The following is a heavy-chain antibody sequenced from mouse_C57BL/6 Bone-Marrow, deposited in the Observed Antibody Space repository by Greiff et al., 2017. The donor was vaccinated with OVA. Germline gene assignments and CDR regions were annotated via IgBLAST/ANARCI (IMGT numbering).Heavy chain of an antibody. CDR3: ARDTTVVDYLAMDY. CDR2: IDPSDSYT. Sequence: VQLQQPGAELVMPGASVKLSCKASGYTFTSYWMHWVKQRPGQGLEWIGEIDPSDSYTNYNQKFKGKSTLTVDKSSSTAYMQLSSLTSEDSAVYDGARDTTVVDYLAMDYWGQGTSVTVSS. V-gene: IGHV1-69*01. CDR1: GYTFTSYW. J-gene: IGHJ4*01. D-gene: IGHD1-1*01.